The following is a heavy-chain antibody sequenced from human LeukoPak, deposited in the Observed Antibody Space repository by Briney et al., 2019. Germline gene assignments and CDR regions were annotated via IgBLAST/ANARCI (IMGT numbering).Heavy chain of an antibody. CDR2: ISAGADVI. Sequence: GGSLRLSCEAAGFSFRDYPMGWVRRASGKRLEWVSGISAGADVIFYADPVKGRFTISRDNSKNTLYLQMNSLRAEDTAVYYCAKDRYSDNTGHHYENEYWGQGTLVTVSS. CDR1: GFSFRDYP. CDR3: AKDRYSDNTGHHYENEY. V-gene: IGHV3-23*01. D-gene: IGHD3-22*01. J-gene: IGHJ4*02.